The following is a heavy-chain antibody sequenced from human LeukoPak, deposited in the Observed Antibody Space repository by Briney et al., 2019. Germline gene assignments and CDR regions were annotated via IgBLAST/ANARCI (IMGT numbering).Heavy chain of an antibody. CDR1: GFTFSSYA. CDR2: ISGSGVST. D-gene: IGHD6-13*01. Sequence: GGSLRLSCAASGFTFSSYAMNWVRQAPGKGLEWVSAISGSGVSTYYADSVEGRFTISRGNSKKTLYLQVNSLRAEDTAVYYCAKVGSSSSYCFDYWGRGTLVTVSS. J-gene: IGHJ4*02. CDR3: AKVGSSSSYCFDY. V-gene: IGHV3-23*01.